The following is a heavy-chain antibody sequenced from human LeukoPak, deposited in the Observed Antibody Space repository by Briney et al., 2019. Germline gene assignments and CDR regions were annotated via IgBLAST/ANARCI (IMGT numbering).Heavy chain of an antibody. V-gene: IGHV4-61*02. Sequence: SQTLSLTCSVSGGSISSAGYYWSWIRQPAGKGLEWIGRIYTSGSTNYNPSLKSRVTISVDTSKNQFSLKLSSVTAADTAVYYCAIVVAASGLDYWGQGTLVTVSS. CDR3: AIVVAASGLDY. D-gene: IGHD2-15*01. CDR2: IYTSGST. CDR1: GGSISSAGYY. J-gene: IGHJ4*02.